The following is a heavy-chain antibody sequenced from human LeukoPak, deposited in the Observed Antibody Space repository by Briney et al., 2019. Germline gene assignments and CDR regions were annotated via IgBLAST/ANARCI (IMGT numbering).Heavy chain of an antibody. J-gene: IGHJ3*02. V-gene: IGHV1-2*06. CDR2: INPNSGGT. CDR1: GYTFTGYY. Sequence: ASVKVSCKXSGYTFTGYYMHWVRQAPGQGLEWMGRINPNSGGTNYAQKFQGRVTMTRDTSISTAYMELSRLRSDDTAVYYCARFNITYYYDSRSRGAFDIWGQGTMVTVSS. D-gene: IGHD3-22*01. CDR3: ARFNITYYYDSRSRGAFDI.